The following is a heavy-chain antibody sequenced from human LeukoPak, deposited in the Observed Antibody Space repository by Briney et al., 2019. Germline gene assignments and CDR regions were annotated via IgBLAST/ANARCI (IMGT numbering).Heavy chain of an antibody. D-gene: IGHD3-16*01. J-gene: IGHJ3*02. CDR1: GFTFSRYW. CDR2: SSGSST. Sequence: GGSLRLSCAASGFTFSRYWMHWVRQAPGKGLVWVSRSSGSSTTYADSVKGRFTISRDNAKNTLYLQMNSLRAEDTAVYYCAHEERGYDAFDIWGQGTMVTVSS. CDR3: AHEERGYDAFDI. V-gene: IGHV3-74*01.